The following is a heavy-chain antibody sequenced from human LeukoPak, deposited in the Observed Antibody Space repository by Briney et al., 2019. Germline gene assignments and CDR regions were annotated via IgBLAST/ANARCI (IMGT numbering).Heavy chain of an antibody. D-gene: IGHD3-10*01. V-gene: IGHV4-30-4*01. Sequence: SQTLSLTCTVSGGSISSGDYYWRWIRQPPGKGLEWIGYIYYSWSTYYNPSLKSRVTISVDTSKNQFSLKLSSVTAADTAVYYCARVHFLWFGELFAQHWGQGTLVTVSS. CDR3: ARVHFLWFGELFAQH. CDR1: GGSISSGDYY. J-gene: IGHJ1*01. CDR2: IYYSWST.